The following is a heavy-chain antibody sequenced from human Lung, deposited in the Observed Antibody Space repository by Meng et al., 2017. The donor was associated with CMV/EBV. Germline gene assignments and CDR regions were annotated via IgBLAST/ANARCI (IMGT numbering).Heavy chain of an antibody. CDR2: ISSSSSYI. CDR1: GFTFSSYS. D-gene: IGHD3-22*01. V-gene: IGHV3-21*01. Sequence: GGSXRLXCAASGFTFSSYSMNWVRQAPGKGLEWVSSISSSSSYISYADSVKRRFIISRDNAKNSLYLQMNSLRAEDTAVYHCAPTYYYDSSGYYPFDYWGQGXLVTVSS. J-gene: IGHJ4*02. CDR3: APTYYYDSSGYYPFDY.